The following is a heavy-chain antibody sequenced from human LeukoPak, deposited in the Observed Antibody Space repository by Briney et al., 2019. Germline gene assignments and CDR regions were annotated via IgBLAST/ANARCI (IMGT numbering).Heavy chain of an antibody. CDR3: ARDRLGSSWPFDY. CDR2: ISSSSSYI. Sequence: GGSLRLSCAASGFTFSSYSMNWVRQAPGKGLEWVSSISSSSSYIYYADSVKGRFTISRDNAKNSLYLQMNSLRAEDTAVYYCARDRLGSSWPFDYWGQGTLVTVSS. J-gene: IGHJ4*02. CDR1: GFTFSSYS. D-gene: IGHD6-13*01. V-gene: IGHV3-21*01.